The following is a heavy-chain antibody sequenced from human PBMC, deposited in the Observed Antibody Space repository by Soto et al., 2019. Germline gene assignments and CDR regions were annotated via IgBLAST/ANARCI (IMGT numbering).Heavy chain of an antibody. V-gene: IGHV2-5*02. CDR3: ASNGYSSSWYGY. Sequence: GLDLEWLALIYWDDDKRYSPSLKSRLTITKDTSKNQVVLTMTNMDPVDTATYYCASNGYSSSWYGYWGQGTLVTVSS. D-gene: IGHD6-13*01. CDR2: IYWDDDK. J-gene: IGHJ4*02.